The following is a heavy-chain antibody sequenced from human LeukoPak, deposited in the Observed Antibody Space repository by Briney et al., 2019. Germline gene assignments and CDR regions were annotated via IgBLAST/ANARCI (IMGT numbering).Heavy chain of an antibody. CDR1: GYTFTGYY. Sequence: ASVKVSCKASGYTFTGYYMHWVRQAPGQGLEWMGWIIPNSGGTNYAQKFQGRVTMTRDTSISTAYMELSRLRSDDTAVYSCAHDIAVAGTTTDAFDIWGQGTMVTVSS. D-gene: IGHD6-19*01. V-gene: IGHV1-2*02. J-gene: IGHJ3*02. CDR2: IIPNSGGT. CDR3: AHDIAVAGTTTDAFDI.